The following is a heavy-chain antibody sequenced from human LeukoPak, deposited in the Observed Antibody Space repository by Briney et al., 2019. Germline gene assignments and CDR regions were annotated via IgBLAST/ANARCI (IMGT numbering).Heavy chain of an antibody. Sequence: GGSLRLSCVVSGFRFSDYYMSWIRQTPRKGLEFISYISGSGDAIYYTDSVKGRFTISRDNAKNSLYLQLDSLSAEDTAVYYCASLYDSTGFCFDYWGQGALVTVSS. CDR2: ISGSGDAI. V-gene: IGHV3-11*01. D-gene: IGHD3-22*01. CDR3: ASLYDSTGFCFDY. J-gene: IGHJ4*02. CDR1: GFRFSDYY.